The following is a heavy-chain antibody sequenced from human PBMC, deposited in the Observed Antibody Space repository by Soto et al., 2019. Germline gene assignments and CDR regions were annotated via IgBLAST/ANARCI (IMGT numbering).Heavy chain of an antibody. J-gene: IGHJ6*02. CDR2: ISAYNGNT. Sequence: ASVKVSCKASGYTFTSYAMHWVRQAPGQRLEWMGWISAYNGNTNYAQKLQGRVTMTTDTSTSTAYMELRSLGSDDTAVYYCARGITGIAAAGAYYYYGMDVWGQGTTVTVSS. D-gene: IGHD6-13*01. V-gene: IGHV1-18*01. CDR1: GYTFTSYA. CDR3: ARGITGIAAAGAYYYYGMDV.